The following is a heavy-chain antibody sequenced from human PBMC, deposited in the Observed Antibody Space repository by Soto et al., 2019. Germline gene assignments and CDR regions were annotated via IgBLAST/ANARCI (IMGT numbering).Heavy chain of an antibody. J-gene: IGHJ6*02. V-gene: IGHV4-31*03. Sequence: SETLSLTCTVSGGSISSGGYYWSWIRQHPGKGLEWIGYIYYSGSTYYNPSLKSRVTISVDTSKNQFSLKLSSATAADTAVYYCARDPTVTTYYYYGMDVWGQGTTVTVSS. D-gene: IGHD4-17*01. CDR1: GGSISSGGYY. CDR3: ARDPTVTTYYYYGMDV. CDR2: IYYSGST.